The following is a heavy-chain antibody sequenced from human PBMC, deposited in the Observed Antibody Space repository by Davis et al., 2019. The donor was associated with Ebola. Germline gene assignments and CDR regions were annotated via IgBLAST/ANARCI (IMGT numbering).Heavy chain of an antibody. CDR2: MNPNSGNT. J-gene: IGHJ4*02. V-gene: IGHV1-8*01. D-gene: IGHD3-3*01. CDR3: ARVGYDFWSGTDY. CDR1: GYTFTSYD. Sequence: AASVKVSCKASGYTFTSYDINWVRQTTGQGLEWMGWMNPNSGNTGYAQKLQGRVTMTTDTSTSTAYMELRSLRSDDTAVYYCARVGYDFWSGTDYWGQGTLVTVSS.